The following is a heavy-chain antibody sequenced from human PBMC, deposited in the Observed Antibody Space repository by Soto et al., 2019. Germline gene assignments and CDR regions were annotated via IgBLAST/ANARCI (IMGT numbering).Heavy chain of an antibody. Sequence: PSETLSLTCAVYGGSFSGYYWSWIRQPPGKGLEWIGEINHSGSTNYNPSLKSRVTISVDTSKNQFSLKLSSVTAADTAVYYCARGPTLLWFGEYWFDPWGQGTLVTVSS. D-gene: IGHD3-10*01. CDR2: INHSGST. CDR3: ARGPTLLWFGEYWFDP. V-gene: IGHV4-34*01. CDR1: GGSFSGYY. J-gene: IGHJ5*02.